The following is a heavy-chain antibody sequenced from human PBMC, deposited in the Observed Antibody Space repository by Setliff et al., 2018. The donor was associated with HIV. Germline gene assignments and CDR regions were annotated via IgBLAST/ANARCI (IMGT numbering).Heavy chain of an antibody. J-gene: IGHJ6*02. CDR1: GFSLSTSGVG. Sequence: SGPTLVNPTPPLTLTCTFSGFSLSTSGVGVAWIRQPPGKALEWLTLVFWDDDKRYSPSLKSRLAITKDTSQNQVVLTMTNMDPVDTATYYCVHISSYLPYYGFDVWGLGTTVTVSS. CDR2: VFWDDDK. CDR3: VHISSYLPYYGFDV. V-gene: IGHV2-5*02.